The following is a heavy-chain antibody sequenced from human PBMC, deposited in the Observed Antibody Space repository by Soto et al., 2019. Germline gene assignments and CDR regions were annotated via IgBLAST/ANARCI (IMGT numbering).Heavy chain of an antibody. CDR1: GFTFSSYG. V-gene: IGHV3-33*01. J-gene: IGHJ4*02. CDR3: ARDRYYYDSSGYPLFDY. D-gene: IGHD3-22*01. CDR2: IWYDGSNK. Sequence: ESGGGVVQPGRSLRLSCAASGFTFSSYGMHWVRQAPGKGLEWVAVIWYDGSNKYYADSVKGRFTISRDNSKNTLYLQMNSLRAEDTAVYYCARDRYYYDSSGYPLFDYWGQGTLVTVSS.